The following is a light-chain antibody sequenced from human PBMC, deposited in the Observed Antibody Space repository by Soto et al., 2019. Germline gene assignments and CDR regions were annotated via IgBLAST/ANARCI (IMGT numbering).Light chain of an antibody. V-gene: IGLV2-14*01. CDR3: SSYTSSSHP. CDR1: SSDVGGYNY. CDR2: EVS. Sequence: QSVLTQPASVSGSHGQSITISCTGTSSDVGGYNYVSWYQQHPGKAPKLMIYEVSNRPSGVSNRFSGSKSGNTASLTISGLQAEDEADYYCSSYTSSSHPFGTGTNLTVL. J-gene: IGLJ1*01.